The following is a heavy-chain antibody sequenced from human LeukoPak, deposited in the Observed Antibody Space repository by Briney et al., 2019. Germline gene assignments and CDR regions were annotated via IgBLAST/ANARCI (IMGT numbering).Heavy chain of an antibody. CDR3: ARDSSPHPWCSGGSCYPALWMDV. J-gene: IGHJ6*02. D-gene: IGHD2-15*01. CDR1: GGSISSYY. Sequence: SDTLSLTCTVSGGSISSYYWSWIRQPPGKGLEWVGYIYYSGSTNYTPSLKSRVTISVDTSKNQFSLKLSSVTAADTAVYYCARDSSPHPWCSGGSCYPALWMDVWGQGTTVTVSS. V-gene: IGHV4-59*01. CDR2: IYYSGST.